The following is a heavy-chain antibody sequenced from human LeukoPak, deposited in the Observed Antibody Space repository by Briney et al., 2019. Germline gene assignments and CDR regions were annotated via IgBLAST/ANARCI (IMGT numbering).Heavy chain of an antibody. D-gene: IGHD1-26*01. J-gene: IGHJ4*02. CDR3: ARARSGSYRFDY. Sequence: SETLSLTCTVSGGSISSYYWSWIRQPPGKGLEWIGYIYYSGSTNYNPSLKSRVTISVDTSKNQFSLKLSSVTAADTAVYYCARARSGSYRFDYWGQGTLVTVSS. CDR2: IYYSGST. CDR1: GGSISSYY. V-gene: IGHV4-59*08.